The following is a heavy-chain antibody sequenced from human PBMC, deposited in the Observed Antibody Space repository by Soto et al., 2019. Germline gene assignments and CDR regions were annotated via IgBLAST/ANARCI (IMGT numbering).Heavy chain of an antibody. CDR2: INHRGST. Sequence: SETLSLTCAVYGGSFSGYYWSWIRQPPGRGRERIGEINHRGSTNYNPSLKGPVTISVDTSKNQFSLKLSSVTAADTAVYYCARGCNSAYYDFWSGYFGLNYCYYGMDVWRQGTTVTVSS. J-gene: IGHJ6*02. V-gene: IGHV4-34*01. CDR3: ARGCNSAYYDFWSGYFGLNYCYYGMDV. D-gene: IGHD3-3*01. CDR1: GGSFSGYY.